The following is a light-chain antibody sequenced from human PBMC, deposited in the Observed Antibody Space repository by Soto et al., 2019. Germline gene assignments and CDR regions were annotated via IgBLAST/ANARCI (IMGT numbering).Light chain of an antibody. CDR1: QSVGTS. J-gene: IGKJ4*01. CDR2: DAS. V-gene: IGKV3-11*01. Sequence: EIVLTQFPATLSLSPGERATLSCRASQSVGTSLAWYQQKPGQAPRLVVYDASKRATGIPARFSGSGSGTDFTLTISSLEPEDFAVYYCQQRSSWRVTFGGGTKVEIK. CDR3: QQRSSWRVT.